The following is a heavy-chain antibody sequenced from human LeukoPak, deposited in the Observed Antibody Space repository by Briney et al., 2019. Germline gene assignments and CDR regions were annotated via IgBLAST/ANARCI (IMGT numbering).Heavy chain of an antibody. CDR2: ISGSGGST. CDR1: GFTFSSYA. D-gene: IGHD6-13*01. V-gene: IGHV3-23*01. J-gene: IGHJ5*02. Sequence: TGGSLRLSCAASGFTFSSYAMSWVRQAPGKGLEWVSAISGSGGSTYYADSVKGRFTISRDNSKNTLYLQMNSLRAEDTAVYYCAKGPQAAAGGNWFDPWGQGTLVTVSS. CDR3: AKGPQAAAGGNWFDP.